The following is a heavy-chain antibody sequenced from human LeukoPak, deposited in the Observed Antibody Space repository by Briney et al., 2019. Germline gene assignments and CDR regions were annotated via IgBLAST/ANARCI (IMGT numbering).Heavy chain of an antibody. CDR1: GFTFSTYG. D-gene: IGHD6-13*01. CDR2: ISGSGGST. V-gene: IGHV3-23*01. CDR3: AEDQRYSTNWYIPNFDY. J-gene: IGHJ4*02. Sequence: GGSLRLSCVASGFTFSTYGMSWVRQAPGKGLQWVSAISGSGGSTFYADSVKGRFTISRDNSKNTLYLQMNSLRAEDTAVYYCAEDQRYSTNWYIPNFDYWGQGTLVTVSS.